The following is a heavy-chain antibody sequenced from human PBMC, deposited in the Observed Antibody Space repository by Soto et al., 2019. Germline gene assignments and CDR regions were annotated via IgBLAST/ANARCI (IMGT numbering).Heavy chain of an antibody. J-gene: IGHJ4*02. D-gene: IGHD5-18*01. CDR1: GGSISSYY. CDR2: IYYSGST. CDR3: ARVRGYSYGPYYFDY. V-gene: IGHV4-59*01. Sequence: QVQLQESGPGLVKPSETLSLTCTVSGGSISSYYWSWIRQPPGKGLEWIGYIYYSGSTNYNPSLKSRVPISVDPAKNQFSLELSSVTAADTAVYYCARVRGYSYGPYYFDYWGQGTLVTVSS.